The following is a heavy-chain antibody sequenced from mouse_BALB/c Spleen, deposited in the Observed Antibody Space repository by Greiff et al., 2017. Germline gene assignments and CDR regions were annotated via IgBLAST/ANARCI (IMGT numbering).Heavy chain of an antibody. D-gene: IGHD2-3*01. CDR3: TRSEWLLSWFAY. CDR2: INPSNGGT. J-gene: IGHJ3*01. V-gene: IGHV1S81*02. CDR1: GYTFTSYY. Sequence: QVQLKESGAELVKPGASVKLSCKASGYTFTSYYMYWVKQRPGQGLEWIGEINPSNGGTNFNEKFKSKATLTVDKSSSTAYMQLSSLTSEDSAVYYCTRSEWLLSWFAYWGQGTLVTVSA.